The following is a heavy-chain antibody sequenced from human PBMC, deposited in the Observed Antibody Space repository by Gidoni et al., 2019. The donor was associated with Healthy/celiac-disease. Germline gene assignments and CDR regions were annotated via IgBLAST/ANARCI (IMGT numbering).Heavy chain of an antibody. D-gene: IGHD2-15*01. J-gene: IGHJ4*02. V-gene: IGHV3-30-3*01. Sequence: QVQLVESGAGVVQPGRSLRLSCAASGFTFSSYAMHWVRQAPGKGLEWVAVISYDGSNKYYADSVKGRFTISRDNSKNTLYLQMNSLRAEDTAVYYCARGRNCSGGSCYQDYWGQGTLVTVSS. CDR2: ISYDGSNK. CDR1: GFTFSSYA. CDR3: ARGRNCSGGSCYQDY.